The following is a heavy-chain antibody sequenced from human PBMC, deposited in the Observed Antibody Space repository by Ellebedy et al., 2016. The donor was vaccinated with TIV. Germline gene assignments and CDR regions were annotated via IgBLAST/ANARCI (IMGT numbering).Heavy chain of an antibody. CDR2: IIPFFGTA. CDR1: GGTFSSYA. J-gene: IGHJ6*02. Sequence: SVKVSXXASGGTFSSYAISWVRQAPGQGLQWMGGIIPFFGTANYAQKFQGRVTITADESTSTAYMELSSLRSEDTAVYYCARDFAPYYYGSGSYPRTTPLYYYYGMDVWGQGTTVTVSS. CDR3: ARDFAPYYYGSGSYPRTTPLYYYYGMDV. D-gene: IGHD3-10*01. V-gene: IGHV1-69*13.